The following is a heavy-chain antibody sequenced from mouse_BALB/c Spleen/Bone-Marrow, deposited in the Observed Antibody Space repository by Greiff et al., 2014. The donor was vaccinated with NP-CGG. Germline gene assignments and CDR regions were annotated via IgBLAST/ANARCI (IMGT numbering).Heavy chain of an antibody. D-gene: IGHD2-2*01. Sequence: VNLVESGAELVRPGASVKLSCRASDYSFTSYWVNWVKQRPGQGLEWIGMIHPSDSETRLNQKFKDKATLAVDKSSSTAYMQRSSPTSEDSAVYYCARGGYDGWYFDVWGAGTTVTVSS. CDR1: DYSFTSYW. CDR2: IHPSDSET. J-gene: IGHJ1*01. CDR3: ARGGYDGWYFDV. V-gene: IGHV1-74*01.